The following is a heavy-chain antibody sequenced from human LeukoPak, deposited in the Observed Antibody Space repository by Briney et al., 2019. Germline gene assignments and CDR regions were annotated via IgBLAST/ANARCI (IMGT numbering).Heavy chain of an antibody. Sequence: SETLSLTCAVSGGSISSGGYSWSWVRQPPGKGLEWIGYIYHSGSAHYNPSLKSRVTISVDRSKKQFSLKMSSVTAADTAVYYCARAGYSSGWYAFDIWGQGTMVTVSS. V-gene: IGHV4-30-2*01. CDR1: GGSISSGGYS. CDR2: IYHSGSA. J-gene: IGHJ3*02. D-gene: IGHD6-19*01. CDR3: ARAGYSSGWYAFDI.